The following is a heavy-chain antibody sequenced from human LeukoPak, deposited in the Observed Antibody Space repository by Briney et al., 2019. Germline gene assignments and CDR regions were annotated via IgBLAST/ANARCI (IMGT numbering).Heavy chain of an antibody. J-gene: IGHJ4*02. D-gene: IGHD6-19*01. Sequence: GGSLRLSCAASGFTFSSYAMSWVRQAPGKGLEWVSGISGGGGSTYYADSVKGRFTISRDNSKNTLYLQMNSLRAEDTAVYYCAKDEVAQWLVLWVFDYWGQGTLVTVSS. V-gene: IGHV3-23*01. CDR1: GFTFSSYA. CDR3: AKDEVAQWLVLWVFDY. CDR2: ISGGGGST.